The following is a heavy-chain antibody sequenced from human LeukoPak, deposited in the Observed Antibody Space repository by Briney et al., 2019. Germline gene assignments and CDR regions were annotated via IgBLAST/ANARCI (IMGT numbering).Heavy chain of an antibody. CDR2: IIGGAGGT. J-gene: IGHJ4*02. Sequence: PGGSLRLSCAASGLSFSSHGMSWVRQAPGKGLEWVSGIIGGAGGTYYADSVKGRFTISRDNAKNTLYLQMNSLRAEDTAVYYCTRGRRATHDYWGQGTLVTVSS. V-gene: IGHV3-23*01. D-gene: IGHD1-26*01. CDR3: TRGRRATHDY. CDR1: GLSFSSHG.